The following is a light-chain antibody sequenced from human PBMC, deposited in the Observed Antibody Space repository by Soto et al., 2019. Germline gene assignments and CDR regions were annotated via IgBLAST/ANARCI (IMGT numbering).Light chain of an antibody. J-gene: IGKJ1*01. V-gene: IGKV3-15*01. Sequence: EIVMTQAPGTLVVSPGAIATLSCRASLSVSTNLAWYQQKPGQAPRLLIYGASTRATGISARFSGSGSGTEFSLTISSLQSEDFAVYYCQQYNIWPRTFGQGTKVDI. CDR1: LSVSTN. CDR3: QQYNIWPRT. CDR2: GAS.